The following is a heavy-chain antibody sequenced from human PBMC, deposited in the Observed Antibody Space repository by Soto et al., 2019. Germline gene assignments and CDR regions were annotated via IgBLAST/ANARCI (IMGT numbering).Heavy chain of an antibody. J-gene: IGHJ4*02. D-gene: IGHD4-17*01. V-gene: IGHV4-30-2*01. CDR2: IYHSGST. CDR1: GGSISSGGYS. Sequence: PSETLSLTCAVSGGSISSGGYSWSWIRQPPGKGLEWIGYIYHSGSTYYNPSLKSRVTISVDRSKNQFSLKLSSVTAADTAVYYCARRDDYGGKGLDYWGQGTLVTVSS. CDR3: ARRDDYGGKGLDY.